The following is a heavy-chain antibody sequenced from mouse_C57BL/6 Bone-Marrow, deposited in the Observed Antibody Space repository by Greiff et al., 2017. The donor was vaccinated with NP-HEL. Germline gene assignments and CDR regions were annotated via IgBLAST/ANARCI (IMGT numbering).Heavy chain of an antibody. J-gene: IGHJ2*01. CDR2: LLPGLCST. D-gene: IGHD2-3*01. CDR3: ARFRWLLDY. Sequence: QVQLQQSGAELMKPGASVKLSCKATGYTFTGYWIEWVKQRPGHGLEWIGDLLPGLCSTHSHSTFTLTAPFTADTSSNTAYMQLSSLTTEDSAIYYCARFRWLLDYWGQGTTLTVSS. V-gene: IGHV1-9*01. CDR1: GYTFTGYW.